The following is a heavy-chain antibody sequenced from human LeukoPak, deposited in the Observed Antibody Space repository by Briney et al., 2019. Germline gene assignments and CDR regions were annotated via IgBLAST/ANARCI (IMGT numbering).Heavy chain of an antibody. V-gene: IGHV3-20*04. J-gene: IGHJ5*02. CDR3: ARDSYSGSASSSWFDP. CDR1: GFTSDEYG. Sequence: GGSLRLSCAASGFTSDEYGMSWVRQAPGKGLEWVSGINWNGGSTGYADSVKGRFTISRDDSKNTLYLQMNSLRAEDTAVYYCARDSYSGSASSSWFDPWGQGTLVTVSS. CDR2: INWNGGST. D-gene: IGHD1-26*01.